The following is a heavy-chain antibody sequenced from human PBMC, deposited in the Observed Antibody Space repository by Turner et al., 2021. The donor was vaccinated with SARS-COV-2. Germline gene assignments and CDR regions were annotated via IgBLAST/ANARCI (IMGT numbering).Heavy chain of an antibody. CDR3: ARDLRRYATAAFDV. V-gene: IGHV3-30*04. CDR2: ISYDGGNT. Sequence: QVQLVASGGGVVQPGRSLRLSCAASGIIFNNYAFHWVRQAPGKGLEWLSVISYDGGNTYFADSLKDRFTISRDNSKNTVYLQMNSLRAEDTAVYHCARDLRRYATAAFDVWGQGTMVTVSS. J-gene: IGHJ3*01. CDR1: GIIFNNYA. D-gene: IGHD3-9*01.